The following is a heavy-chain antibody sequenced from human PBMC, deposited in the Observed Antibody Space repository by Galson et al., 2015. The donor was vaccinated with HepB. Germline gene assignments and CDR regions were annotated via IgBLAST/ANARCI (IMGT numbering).Heavy chain of an antibody. Sequence: SLRLSCAASGFTFSNYAMHWVRQAPGKGLEYVSAISDNGGSTYYADSVKGRFTISRDNSKNTLSLQMSSLRAEDTAVYYCVKEMYSSGWYTSDFWGQGTLVTVSS. CDR3: VKEMYSSGWYTSDF. J-gene: IGHJ4*02. D-gene: IGHD6-19*01. CDR2: ISDNGGST. V-gene: IGHV3-64D*06. CDR1: GFTFSNYA.